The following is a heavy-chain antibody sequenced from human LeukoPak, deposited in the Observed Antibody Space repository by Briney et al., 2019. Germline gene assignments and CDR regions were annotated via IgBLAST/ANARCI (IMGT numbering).Heavy chain of an antibody. V-gene: IGHV3-21*01. D-gene: IGHD3-10*01. CDR2: ISSSSSYI. CDR1: GFTFSIYS. CDR3: ARVGYGSGSYYSVH. J-gene: IGHJ4*02. Sequence: GGSLRLSCAASGFTFSIYSMIWVRRAPGKGLEWVSSISSSSSYIYYAASVKRRFNISRDNAKNSLYLQMNSLRAEDTAVYYCARVGYGSGSYYSVHWGQGPLVTVSS.